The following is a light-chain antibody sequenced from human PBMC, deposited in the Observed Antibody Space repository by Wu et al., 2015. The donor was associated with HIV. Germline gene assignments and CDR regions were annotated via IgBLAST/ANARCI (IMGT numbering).Light chain of an antibody. CDR3: QQRSNWPPIT. J-gene: IGKJ5*01. CDR1: QSISSGY. CDR2: DAS. Sequence: EIVLTQSPGTLSLSPGERATLSCRVSQSISSGYLAWYQQKPGQAPRLLIYDASNRATGIPARFSGSGSGTDFTLTISSLEPEDFAVYYCQQRSNWPPITFGQGTRLEIK. V-gene: IGKV3-11*01.